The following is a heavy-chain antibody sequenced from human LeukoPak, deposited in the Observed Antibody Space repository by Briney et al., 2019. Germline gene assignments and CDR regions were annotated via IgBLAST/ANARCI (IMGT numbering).Heavy chain of an antibody. CDR3: ARDPLAYCGGDCIHYYCMDV. CDR2: INPSGGST. D-gene: IGHD2-21*02. CDR1: GYTFTSYY. J-gene: IGHJ6*03. Sequence: ASVKVSCKASGYTFTSYYMHWVRQAPGQGLEWMGIINPSGGSTSYAQKFQGRVTMTRDTSTSTVYKELSSLRSEDTAVYYCARDPLAYCGGDCIHYYCMDVWGKGTTVTVSS. V-gene: IGHV1-46*01.